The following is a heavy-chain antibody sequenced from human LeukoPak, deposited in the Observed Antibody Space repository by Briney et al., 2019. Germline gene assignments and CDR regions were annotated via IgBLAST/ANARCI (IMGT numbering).Heavy chain of an antibody. V-gene: IGHV3-48*03. CDR1: GFTFTSYE. CDR3: AKTYYYDRSGYYYENAFDT. CDR2: ISSSGGTI. J-gene: IGHJ3*02. Sequence: GGSLRLSCAASGFTFTSYEMNWVRQAPGKGLEWVSYISSSGGTIHYADSVKGRFTISRDNAKNSLYLQMNSLRAEDTAVYYCAKTYYYDRSGYYYENAFDTWGQGTMVTVSS. D-gene: IGHD3-22*01.